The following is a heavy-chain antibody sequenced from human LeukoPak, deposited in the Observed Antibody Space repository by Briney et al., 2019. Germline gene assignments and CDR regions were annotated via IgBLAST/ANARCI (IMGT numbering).Heavy chain of an antibody. Sequence: GGSLRLSCVVSGLGFSNVWMNWVRQTPGKGLEWLGRSMSNSDGGTTDYAAPVKGRFTISRDDSRDTLYLQMDSLKIEDTGVYYCATDLRWEHVVGYWGQGTLVTVAS. D-gene: IGHD1-26*01. J-gene: IGHJ4*02. CDR3: ATDLRWEHVVGY. V-gene: IGHV3-15*01. CDR2: SMSNSDGGTT. CDR1: GLGFSNVW.